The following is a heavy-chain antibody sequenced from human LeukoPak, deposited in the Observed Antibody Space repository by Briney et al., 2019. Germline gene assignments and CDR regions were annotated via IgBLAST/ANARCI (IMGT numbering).Heavy chain of an antibody. J-gene: IGHJ6*02. D-gene: IGHD3-9*01. V-gene: IGHV1-18*01. CDR1: GYTFTSYG. Sequence: ASVKVSCKASGYTFTSYGISWVRQAPGQGLEWIGWISAYNGNTNYAQKLQGRVTMTTDTSTSTAYMELRSLRSDDTAVYYCKRNPPYDILTGYHDYYYGMDVWGQGTTVTVSS. CDR3: KRNPPYDILTGYHDYYYGMDV. CDR2: ISAYNGNT.